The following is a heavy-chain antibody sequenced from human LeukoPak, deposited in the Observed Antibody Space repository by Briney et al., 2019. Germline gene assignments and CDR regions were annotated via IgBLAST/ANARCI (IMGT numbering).Heavy chain of an antibody. CDR1: GFTFSSYW. Sequence: GGSLRLSCAASGFTFSSYWMSWVRQAPGKGLEWVANIKQDGSEKYYVDSVKGRFTISRDNAKNSLYLQMNSLRAEDTAVYYCAREEYSGYDPRNYYFDYWGQGTLVTVSS. CDR3: AREEYSGYDPRNYYFDY. D-gene: IGHD5-12*01. V-gene: IGHV3-7*01. J-gene: IGHJ4*02. CDR2: IKQDGSEK.